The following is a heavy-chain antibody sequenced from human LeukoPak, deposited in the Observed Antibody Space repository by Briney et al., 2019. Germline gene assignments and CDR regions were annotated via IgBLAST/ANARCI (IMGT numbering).Heavy chain of an antibody. CDR2: IIPILGIA. D-gene: IGHD3-10*01. CDR1: GGTFSSYA. CDR3: AREGGKVYYYGSEIFDY. J-gene: IGHJ4*02. V-gene: IGHV1-69*04. Sequence: SVKVSCKASGGTFSSYAISWVRQAPGQGLEWMGRIIPILGIANYAQKFQGRVTITADKSTTKAYMELGSLRSEDTAVYYCAREGGKVYYYGSEIFDYWGQGTLVTVSS.